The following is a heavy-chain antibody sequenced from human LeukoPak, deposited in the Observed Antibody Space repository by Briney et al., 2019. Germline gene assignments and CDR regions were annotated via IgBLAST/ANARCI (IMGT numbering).Heavy chain of an antibody. CDR1: HDSISSGGYY. Sequence: PSETLSLTCTVSHDSISSGGYYWSWIRQHPGKGLEWIGCIYHTGSTHYNPSLKSRVTMSVDTSKNQISLKLSSVTAADTAVYYCARDGVDGSGSPYFDYWGQGTLVTVSS. CDR2: IYHTGST. D-gene: IGHD3-10*01. CDR3: ARDGVDGSGSPYFDY. J-gene: IGHJ4*02. V-gene: IGHV4-31*03.